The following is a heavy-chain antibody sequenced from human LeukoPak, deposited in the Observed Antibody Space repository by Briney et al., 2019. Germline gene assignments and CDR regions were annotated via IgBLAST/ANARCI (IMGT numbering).Heavy chain of an antibody. CDR1: GGSISSGSYY. CDR2: IYYSGST. CDR3: ARAAAAHYYYYMDV. Sequence: SETLSLTCTVSGGSISSGSYYWGWIRQPPGKGLEWIGSIYYSGSTYYNPSLKSRVTISVDTSKNQFSLKLSSVTAADTAVYYCARAAAAHYYYYMDVWGKGTTVTVSS. J-gene: IGHJ6*03. V-gene: IGHV4-39*07. D-gene: IGHD6-13*01.